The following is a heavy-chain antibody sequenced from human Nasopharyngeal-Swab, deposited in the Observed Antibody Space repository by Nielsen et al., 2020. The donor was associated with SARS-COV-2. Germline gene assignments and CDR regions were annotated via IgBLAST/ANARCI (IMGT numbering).Heavy chain of an antibody. CDR2: ISSGGRTI. Sequence: GESLKISCAASGFTFSSYEMNWVRQAPGEGLEWLSYISSGGRTIAYADSVKGRFTISRDNAKNSLYLQMNSLRADDTAVYYCARDRPGRMDVWGQGTMVIVSS. CDR3: ARDRPGRMDV. V-gene: IGHV3-48*03. J-gene: IGHJ6*02. D-gene: IGHD6-6*01. CDR1: GFTFSSYE.